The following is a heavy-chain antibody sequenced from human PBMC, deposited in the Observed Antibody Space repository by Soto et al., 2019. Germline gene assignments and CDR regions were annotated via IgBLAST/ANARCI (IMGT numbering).Heavy chain of an antibody. V-gene: IGHV1-3*05. D-gene: IGHD1-7*01. CDR2: INAGNGNT. CDR3: ARDPWNYVSGWFDP. CDR1: GYTFTSYA. Sequence: QVQLVQSGAEEKKPGASVKVSCKASGYTFTSYAMHCVRQAPGQRLEWMGWINAGNGNTKYSQKFQGRVTITRDTSASPAYMELRSLRSEDTAVYYCARDPWNYVSGWFDPWGQGTLVTVSS. J-gene: IGHJ5*02.